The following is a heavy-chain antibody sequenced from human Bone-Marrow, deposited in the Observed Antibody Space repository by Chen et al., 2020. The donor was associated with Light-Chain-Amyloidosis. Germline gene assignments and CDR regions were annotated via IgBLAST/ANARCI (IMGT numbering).Heavy chain of an antibody. CDR3: ARDLHCSSTSCSWFDP. J-gene: IGHJ5*02. Sequence: QVQLQESGPGLVKPSQTLSPTCTVSGGSISSGGYYWSWIRQHPGKGLEWIGYIYYSGSTYYTPSLKSRVTISVDTSKNQFSLKLSSVTAADTAVYYCARDLHCSSTSCSWFDPWGQGTLVTVSS. D-gene: IGHD2-2*01. V-gene: IGHV4-31*03. CDR1: GGSISSGGYY. CDR2: IYYSGST.